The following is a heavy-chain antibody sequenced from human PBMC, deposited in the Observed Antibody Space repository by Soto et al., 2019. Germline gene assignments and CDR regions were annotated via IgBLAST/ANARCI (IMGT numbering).Heavy chain of an antibody. J-gene: IGHJ4*02. D-gene: IGHD3-10*01. CDR2: VTHDGTER. CDR1: GFTLSGYG. CDR3: AREKNSGYYRTVDY. Sequence: QVQLVASGGGVVQPGRSLSLSCAASGFTLSGYGLHWVRQAPGKGLEWVAVVTHDGTERHYPDSVKGRFTITRDISKNTFYLQMNSLRVEDTAMYYCAREKNSGYYRTVDYGGQGTLVTVSS. V-gene: IGHV3-30*03.